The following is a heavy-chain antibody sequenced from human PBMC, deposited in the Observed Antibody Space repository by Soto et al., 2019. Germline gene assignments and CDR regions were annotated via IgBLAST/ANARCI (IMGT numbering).Heavy chain of an antibody. CDR1: GFTFDDYA. V-gene: IGHV3-9*01. D-gene: IGHD1-7*01. CDR2: ISWNSGSI. Sequence: GGSLRLSCAASGFTFDDYAMHWVRQAPGKGLEWVSGISWNSGSIGYADSVEGRFTISRDNAKNSLYLQMNSLRAEDTALYYCEKDITGTGEDQFDYWGQGTLVTVSS. CDR3: EKDITGTGEDQFDY. J-gene: IGHJ4*02.